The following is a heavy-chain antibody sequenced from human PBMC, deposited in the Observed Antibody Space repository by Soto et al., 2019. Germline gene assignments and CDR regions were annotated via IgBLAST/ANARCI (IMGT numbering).Heavy chain of an antibody. D-gene: IGHD3-10*01. CDR1: GVTCSSYW. V-gene: IGHV3-74*01. Sequence: GGSLRLCCAAPGVTCSSYWMHCVRHAPGKGLVWVSRINSDGRSTGYADSVKGRFTISRDNAKNTLYLQMNSLRAEDTAVYFCARSSVKEESGDHRGQTPPTPLFAPWGQGT. J-gene: IGHJ5*02. CDR2: INSDGRST. CDR3: ARSSVKEESGDHRGQTPPTPLFAP.